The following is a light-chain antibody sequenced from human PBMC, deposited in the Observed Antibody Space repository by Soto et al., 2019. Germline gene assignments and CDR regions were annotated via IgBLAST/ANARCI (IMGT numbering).Light chain of an antibody. Sequence: SVLPLSPTTLSLSPGERATLSLRASQSVSSYLAWYQQKPGQAPRLLIYDASNRATGISDRFSGSGSGTEFTLTISRLEPEDFATYYCHQHGDSPWPFAQGTKVDIK. CDR3: HQHGDSPWP. J-gene: IGKJ1*01. CDR1: QSVSSY. CDR2: DAS. V-gene: IGKV3-11*01.